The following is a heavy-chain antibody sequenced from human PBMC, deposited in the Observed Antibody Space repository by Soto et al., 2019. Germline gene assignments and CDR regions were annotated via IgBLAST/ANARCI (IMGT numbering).Heavy chain of an antibody. CDR2: INPSGGST. CDR3: ARDLAYYDFWSGYYTSGDFDY. CDR1: GYTFTSYY. V-gene: IGHV1-46*01. J-gene: IGHJ4*02. Sequence: QVQLVQSGAEVKKPGASVKVSCKASGYTFTSYYMHWVRQAPGQGLEWMGIINPSGGSTSYAQKLQGRVTMTRDTSTSTVYMELSSLRSEDTAVYYCARDLAYYDFWSGYYTSGDFDYWGQGTLVTVSS. D-gene: IGHD3-3*01.